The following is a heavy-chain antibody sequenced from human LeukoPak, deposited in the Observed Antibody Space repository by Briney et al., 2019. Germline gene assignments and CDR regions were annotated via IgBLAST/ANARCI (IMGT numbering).Heavy chain of an antibody. CDR3: ARTIGNDFWSGYSFDY. CDR1: GFTFSSYS. V-gene: IGHV3-21*01. CDR2: ISSSSSYI. J-gene: IGHJ4*02. D-gene: IGHD3-3*01. Sequence: GGSLRLFCAASGFTFSSYSMNWVRQAPGKGLEWVSSISSSSSYIYYADSVKGRFTISRDNAKNSLYLQMNSLRAEDTAVYYCARTIGNDFWSGYSFDYWGQGTLVTVSS.